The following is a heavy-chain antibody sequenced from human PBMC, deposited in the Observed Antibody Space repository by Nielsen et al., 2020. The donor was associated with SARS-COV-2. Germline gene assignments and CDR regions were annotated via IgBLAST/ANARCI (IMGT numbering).Heavy chain of an antibody. J-gene: IGHJ6*03. V-gene: IGHV4-34*01. D-gene: IGHD6-13*01. CDR2: INHSGST. Sequence: PGKGLEWIGEINHSGSTNYNPSLKSRVTISVDTSKNQFSLKLSSVTAADTAVYYCARGTAAAGRPFYYYYYMDVWGKGTTVTVSS. CDR3: ARGTAAAGRPFYYYYYMDV.